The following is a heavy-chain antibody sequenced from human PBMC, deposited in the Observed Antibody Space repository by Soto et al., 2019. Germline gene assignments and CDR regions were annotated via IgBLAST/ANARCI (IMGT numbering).Heavy chain of an antibody. V-gene: IGHV1-18*01. J-gene: IGHJ5*02. D-gene: IGHD1-1*01. CDR2: ISAYNGNT. CDR3: ARSSRGGELEGGSVNWFDP. CDR1: GYTFTIYG. Sequence: QVQLVQSGAEVKKPGASVKVSCKASGYTFTIYGISWVRQAPGQGLEWMGWISAYNGNTNYAQKLQGRVTMTTDTSTSTAYMELRSLRSDDTAVYYCARSSRGGELEGGSVNWFDPWGQGTLVTVSS.